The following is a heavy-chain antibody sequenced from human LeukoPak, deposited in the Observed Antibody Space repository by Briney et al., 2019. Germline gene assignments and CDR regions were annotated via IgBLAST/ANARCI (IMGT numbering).Heavy chain of an antibody. CDR1: GFTFSSYA. J-gene: IGHJ3*02. CDR2: ISGSGGST. D-gene: IGHD3-22*01. V-gene: IGHV3-23*01. CDR3: ASPPGDYYYDSSVPDAFDI. Sequence: GGSLRLSCAASGFTFSSYAMSWVRQAPGKGLEWVSAISGSGGSTYYADSVKGRFTISRDNSKNTLYLQMNSLRAEDTAVYYCASPPGDYYYDSSVPDAFDIWGQGTMVTVSS.